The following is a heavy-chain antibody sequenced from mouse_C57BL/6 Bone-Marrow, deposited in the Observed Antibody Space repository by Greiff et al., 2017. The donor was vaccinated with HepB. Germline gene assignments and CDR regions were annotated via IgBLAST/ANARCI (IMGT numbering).Heavy chain of an antibody. CDR2: INYDGSST. Sequence: EVKLVESEGGLVQPGSSMKLSCTASGFTFSDYYMAWVRQVPEKGLEWVANINYDGSSTYYLDSLKSRFIISRDNAKNILYLQMSSLKSEDTATYCWARDRGGYYGSSYTYFDDWGQGTTLTVSS. CDR3: ARDRGGYYGSSYTYFDD. J-gene: IGHJ2*01. D-gene: IGHD1-1*01. CDR1: GFTFSDYY. V-gene: IGHV5-16*01.